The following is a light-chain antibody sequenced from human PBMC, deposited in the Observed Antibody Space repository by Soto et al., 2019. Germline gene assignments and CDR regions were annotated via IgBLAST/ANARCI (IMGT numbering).Light chain of an antibody. Sequence: DIQMTHSPSTLSASVGDRVTITCRASQTISTWLAWYQQKPGKAPNLLIYKASSLESGVQSRFSGSGSGTEFTLTISSLQPDDFATYYCQQYNIYSWTFGQGTQ. CDR2: KAS. CDR1: QTISTW. V-gene: IGKV1-5*03. CDR3: QQYNIYSWT. J-gene: IGKJ1*01.